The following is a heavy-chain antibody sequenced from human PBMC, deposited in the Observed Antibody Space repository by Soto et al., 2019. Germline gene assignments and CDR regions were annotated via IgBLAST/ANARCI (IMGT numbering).Heavy chain of an antibody. J-gene: IGHJ3*02. V-gene: IGHV1-8*01. CDR1: GYTFTSYD. D-gene: IGHD2-15*01. CDR3: ARLGGLGYCSGGSCYAPALDI. CDR2: MNPNSGNT. Sequence: QVQLVQSGAEVKKPGASVKVSCKASGYTFTSYDINWVRQATGQGLEWMGWMNPNSGNTGYAQKFKGRVTMTRNTSISTAYMELSSLRSEDTAVYYCARLGGLGYCSGGSCYAPALDIWGQGTMVTVSS.